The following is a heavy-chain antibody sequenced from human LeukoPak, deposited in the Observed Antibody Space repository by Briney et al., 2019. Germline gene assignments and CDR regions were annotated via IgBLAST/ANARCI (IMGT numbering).Heavy chain of an antibody. Sequence: SETLSLTCTVSGGPISGYYWSWIRQPPGKELEWIGYIFYSGSNNYSPSLKRRVNISVATSKNQFSRKLSSVTAADTAVYYCARRVVTAIATLFDYWGQGILVTVSS. V-gene: IGHV4-59*08. CDR3: ARRVVTAIATLFDY. D-gene: IGHD2-21*02. J-gene: IGHJ4*02. CDR1: GGPISGYY. CDR2: IFYSGSN.